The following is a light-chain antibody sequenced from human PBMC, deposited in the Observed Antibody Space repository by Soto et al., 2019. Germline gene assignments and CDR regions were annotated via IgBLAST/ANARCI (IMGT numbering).Light chain of an antibody. V-gene: IGKV3-20*01. CDR3: QQYGGSPYT. J-gene: IGKJ2*01. Sequence: ENVLTQSPGTLSLSPGERATLSCRASQSVRSNYLAWYQQKPGQAPRLLIYGASSMATGIPDRFSGTGSGTDFTLTISRLEPEDFAVYYCQQYGGSPYTFGQGTKLEIK. CDR2: GAS. CDR1: QSVRSNY.